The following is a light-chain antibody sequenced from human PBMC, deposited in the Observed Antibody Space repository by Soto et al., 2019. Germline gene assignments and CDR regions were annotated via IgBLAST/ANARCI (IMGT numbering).Light chain of an antibody. Sequence: AILMTQSPSSFSASTGDRVTITCRASQGISSYLAWYQQKPGKAPKLLIYAASTLQSGVPSRFSGSGSGTDFTLTISCLQSEDFATYYRQQYYSYPWTFGQGTRLEIK. J-gene: IGKJ5*01. V-gene: IGKV1-8*01. CDR2: AAS. CDR1: QGISSY. CDR3: QQYYSYPWT.